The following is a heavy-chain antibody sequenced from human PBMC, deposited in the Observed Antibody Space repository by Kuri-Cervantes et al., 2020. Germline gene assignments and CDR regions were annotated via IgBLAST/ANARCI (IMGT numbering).Heavy chain of an antibody. CDR2: IYYSGST. CDR1: GGSVSSGSYY. Sequence: SETLSLTCTVSGGSVSSGSYYWSWIRQPPGKGLEWIGYIYYSGSTNYNPSLKSRVTISIDTSKNQFSLKLSSVTAADTAIYYCARGPSPFEAWGQGTKVTVSS. V-gene: IGHV4-61*01. J-gene: IGHJ3*01. CDR3: ARGPSPFEA.